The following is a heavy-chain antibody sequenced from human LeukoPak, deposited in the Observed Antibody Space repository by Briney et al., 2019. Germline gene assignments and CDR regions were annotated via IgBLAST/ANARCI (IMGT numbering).Heavy chain of an antibody. CDR3: SRGASIEARSMNWFDR. CDR2: SNPNSGGT. CDR1: AYAFTVYY. Sequence: ASVKVSFKASAYAFTVYYMPWGRQAPGQGLELMGWSNPNSGGTNYAQKFQGRVTMTRDTSIRTAYMELSRLMSDGTAVYSCSRGASIEARSMNWFDRWGQGTLVTVSS. D-gene: IGHD6-6*01. J-gene: IGHJ5*02. V-gene: IGHV1-2*02.